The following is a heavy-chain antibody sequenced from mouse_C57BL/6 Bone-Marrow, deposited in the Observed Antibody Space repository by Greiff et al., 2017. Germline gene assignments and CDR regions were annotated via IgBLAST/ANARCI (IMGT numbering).Heavy chain of an antibody. CDR3: TRFFMDY. CDR2: IRHKANNHAT. V-gene: IGHV6-6*01. Sequence: EVQLQESGGGLVQPGGSMKLSCAASGFTFSDAWMDWVRQSPEKGLEWVAEIRHKANNHATYYAESVKGRFTISRDDSKSSGYLQMNSVRAEDTGIYYCTRFFMDYWGQGTSVTVSS. CDR1: GFTFSDAW. J-gene: IGHJ4*01.